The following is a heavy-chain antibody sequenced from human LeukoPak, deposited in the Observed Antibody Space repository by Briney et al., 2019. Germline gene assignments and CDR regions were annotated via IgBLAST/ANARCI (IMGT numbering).Heavy chain of an antibody. Sequence: ASVKVSCKASGYTFTSYDINWVRQATGQGLEWMGWMNPNSGNTGYAQKFQGRVTITRNTSISTANMELSSLRSEDTAVYYCARGSCSSTSCYTNYYYYYMDVWGKGTTVTVSS. CDR1: GYTFTSYD. D-gene: IGHD2-2*02. CDR3: ARGSCSSTSCYTNYYYYYMDV. CDR2: MNPNSGNT. J-gene: IGHJ6*03. V-gene: IGHV1-8*03.